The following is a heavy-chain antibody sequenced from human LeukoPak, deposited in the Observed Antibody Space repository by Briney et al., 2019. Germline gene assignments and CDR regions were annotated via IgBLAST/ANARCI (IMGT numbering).Heavy chain of an antibody. CDR3: ARDAHRYSIVGATAIRDPGY. D-gene: IGHD1-26*01. V-gene: IGHV3-21*01. J-gene: IGHJ4*02. Sequence: GGSLRLSCAASGFTFSSYSMNWVRQAPGKGLEWVSSMSSSSSYIYYADSVKGRFTISRDNAKNSLYLQMNSLRAEDTAVYYCARDAHRYSIVGATAIRDPGYWGQGTLVTVSS. CDR1: GFTFSSYS. CDR2: MSSSSSYI.